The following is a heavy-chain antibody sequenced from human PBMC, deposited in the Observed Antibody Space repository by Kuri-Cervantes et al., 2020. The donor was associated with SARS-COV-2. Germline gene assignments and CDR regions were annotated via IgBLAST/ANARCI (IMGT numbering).Heavy chain of an antibody. CDR3: ARGFELLRDFDL. CDR1: RFTFSSYA. V-gene: IGHV3-30-3*01. CDR2: TTDDGTNK. J-gene: IGHJ2*01. D-gene: IGHD1-7*01. Sequence: GESLKISCAASRFTFSSYAMSWVRQAPGKGLEWVAVTTDDGTNKYYADSVKGRFTISRDNSKNTLYLQMNSLRTEDTAVYYCARGFELLRDFDLWGRGTLVTVSS.